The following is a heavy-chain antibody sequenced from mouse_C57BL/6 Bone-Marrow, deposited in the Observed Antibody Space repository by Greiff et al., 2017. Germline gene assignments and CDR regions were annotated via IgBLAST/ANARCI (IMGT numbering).Heavy chain of an antibody. CDR3: AREGGYYSFDY. Sequence: EVKVVESEGGLVQPGRSMKLSCTASGFTFSDYYMAWVRQVPEKGLEWVANINYDGSSTYYLDSLKSRFIISRDNAKNILYLQMSSLKSEDTATYYCAREGGYYSFDYWGQGTTLTVSS. J-gene: IGHJ2*01. V-gene: IGHV5-16*01. CDR2: INYDGSST. CDR1: GFTFSDYY. D-gene: IGHD2-3*01.